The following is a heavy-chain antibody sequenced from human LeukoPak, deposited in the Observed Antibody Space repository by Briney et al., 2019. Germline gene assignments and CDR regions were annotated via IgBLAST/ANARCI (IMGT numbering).Heavy chain of an antibody. CDR3: ARDYAVGESFDI. CDR1: GFTFSSYW. J-gene: IGHJ3*02. Sequence: SGGSLRLSCAGSGFTFSSYWMHWVRQAPGQRLVWVSRITSDGGSTSYADSVKGRFTISRDNARNTLHLQMNSLRDGDTAVYYCARDYAVGESFDIWGQGTMVTVSS. D-gene: IGHD3-16*01. V-gene: IGHV3-74*01. CDR2: ITSDGGST.